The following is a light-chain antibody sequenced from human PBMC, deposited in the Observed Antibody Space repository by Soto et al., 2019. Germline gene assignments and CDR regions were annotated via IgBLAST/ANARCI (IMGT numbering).Light chain of an antibody. Sequence: EVELTQSPGTLSLSPGERATLSCRASQSVSNNYFAWYQQKPGQAPRLLIFGSSDRATGIPDRFSGSGSGTDFTLTISRLEPEDFAVYYCQQYGSSPPYTFGQGTKLEIK. J-gene: IGKJ2*01. CDR1: QSVSNNY. V-gene: IGKV3-20*01. CDR2: GSS. CDR3: QQYGSSPPYT.